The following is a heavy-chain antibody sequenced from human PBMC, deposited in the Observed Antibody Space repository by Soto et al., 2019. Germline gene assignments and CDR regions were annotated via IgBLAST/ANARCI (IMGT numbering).Heavy chain of an antibody. CDR1: GGTFSTST. CDR2: IIPILDTA. V-gene: IGHV1-69*08. CDR3: GRNTPIVSVFSGYDAIDI. Sequence: QVQLVQSGAEVKEPGSSVKVSCKASGGTFSTSTFTWVRQAPGQGLEWMGRIIPILDTADYAQKFQGNVTITADKSTSTGFMEVSSVRSEDTGIYYCGRNTPIVSVFSGYDAIDIWGQGTLVPVSP. J-gene: IGHJ4*02. D-gene: IGHD5-12*01.